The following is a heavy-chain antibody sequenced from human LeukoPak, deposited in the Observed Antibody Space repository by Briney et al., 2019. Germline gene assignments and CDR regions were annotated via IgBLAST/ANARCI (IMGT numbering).Heavy chain of an antibody. CDR2: IHPGDSDT. Sequence: PGESLKISCKGSGYRFTNSWIAWVRQMPGKGLEWMGIIHPGDSDTRFSPSFQGQVTISADKSISTAYLQWSGLKASDTAMYYCARQDDRWPNYFDYWGQGTLVTVSS. J-gene: IGHJ4*02. V-gene: IGHV5-51*01. CDR1: GYRFTNSW. D-gene: IGHD5-24*01. CDR3: ARQDDRWPNYFDY.